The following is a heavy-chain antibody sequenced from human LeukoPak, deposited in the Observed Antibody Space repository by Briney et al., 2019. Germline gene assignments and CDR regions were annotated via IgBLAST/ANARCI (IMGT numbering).Heavy chain of an antibody. CDR1: GFTFSSYA. D-gene: IGHD2-21*02. CDR2: ISYDGSNK. Sequence: GGSLRLSCAASGFTFSSYAMHWVRQAPGKGLEWVAVISYDGSNKYYADSVKGRFTISRDNSKNTLYLQMNSLRAEDTAVYYCARDRNVVVTASYYFDYWGQGTLVTVSS. CDR3: ARDRNVVVTASYYFDY. J-gene: IGHJ4*02. V-gene: IGHV3-30*04.